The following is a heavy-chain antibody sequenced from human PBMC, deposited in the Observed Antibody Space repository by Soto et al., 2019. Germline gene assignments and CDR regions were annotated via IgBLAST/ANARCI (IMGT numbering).Heavy chain of an antibody. CDR2: INTAGSTK. V-gene: IGHV3-48*03. CDR1: GFTFSNFE. Sequence: GGSLRLSCAASGFTFSNFEMHWVRQAPGKGLEWVSYINTAGSTKYYAESVKSRFTISRDNARNSLFLQMNSLRAEDTAVYYCARAECSSPDCLTAYYSYGLDVWGQGSTVTVSS. J-gene: IGHJ6*02. CDR3: ARAECSSPDCLTAYYSYGLDV. D-gene: IGHD3-9*01.